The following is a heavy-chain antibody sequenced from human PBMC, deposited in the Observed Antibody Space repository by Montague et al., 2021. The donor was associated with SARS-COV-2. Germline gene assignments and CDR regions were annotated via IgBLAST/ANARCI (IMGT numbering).Heavy chain of an antibody. CDR3: ARGYFGPGSYPFDI. CDR2: IYYSGST. CDR1: GGSVNSYY. D-gene: IGHD3-10*01. Sequence: SETLSLTCTVAGGSVNSYYLGWIRQPPGKGLEWIGYIYYSGSTNYNPSLKSRVTMSVDRSENQFSLRLTSVTAADTAVYYCARGYFGPGSYPFDIWGRGTLVTVAS. V-gene: IGHV4-59*02. J-gene: IGHJ3*02.